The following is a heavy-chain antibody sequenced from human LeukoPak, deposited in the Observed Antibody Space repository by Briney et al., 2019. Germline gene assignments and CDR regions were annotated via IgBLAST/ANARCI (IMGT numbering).Heavy chain of an antibody. CDR1: GGSISTGNYY. CDR3: ATTPSPRIQRRRSPGVVDV. J-gene: IGHJ6*02. V-gene: IGHV4-30-4*01. CDR2: IHYSGST. Sequence: SETLSLTCTVSGGSISTGNYYWSWIRQPPGEGLEWIGYIHYSGSTNYNPSLKSRVSISVDTSKNQFSLKLSSVTAADTAVYYCATTPSPRIQRRRSPGVVDVWGQGTTVTVSS. D-gene: IGHD5-18*01.